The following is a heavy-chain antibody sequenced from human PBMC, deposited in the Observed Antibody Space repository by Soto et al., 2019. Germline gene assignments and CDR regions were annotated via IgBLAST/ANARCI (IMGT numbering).Heavy chain of an antibody. Sequence: QVQLQESGPGLVKPSGTLSLTCAVSGGSISSSNWWSWVRQPPGKGLEWIGEIYHSGSTTYNPSLTSRVPMSVDKSKNQSSLKLSSVTAADTAVYYCARVSGSYYYGMDVWGQGTTVTVSS. J-gene: IGHJ6*02. CDR3: ARVSGSYYYGMDV. CDR2: IYHSGST. V-gene: IGHV4-4*02. CDR1: GGSISSSNW. D-gene: IGHD1-26*01.